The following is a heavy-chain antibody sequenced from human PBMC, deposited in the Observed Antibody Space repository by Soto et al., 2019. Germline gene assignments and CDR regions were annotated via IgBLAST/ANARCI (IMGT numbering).Heavy chain of an antibody. J-gene: IGHJ4*02. CDR2: IYHSGST. V-gene: IGHV4-4*02. D-gene: IGHD6-13*01. CDR1: GGSISSSNW. Sequence: PSETLSLTCVVSGGSISSSNWWSWVRQPPGKGLEWIGEIYHSGSTNYNPSLKSRVTISEDTSKSQFSLKVNSMTAADTAVYYCARYRREAVAGYTLDNWGQGILVTVSS. CDR3: ARYRREAVAGYTLDN.